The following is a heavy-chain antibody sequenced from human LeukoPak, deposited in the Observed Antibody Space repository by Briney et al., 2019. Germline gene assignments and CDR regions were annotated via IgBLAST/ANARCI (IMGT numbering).Heavy chain of an antibody. Sequence: SQTLSLTCSVSGGSFTSGPYYWNWIRQPAGKGLEWIGRIYTSGNTNYSPSLKSRVTISVDKSKNQFSLKLSSVTAADTAVYYCAGTDTSGYDRFDYWGQGALVTVSS. J-gene: IGHJ4*02. CDR3: AGTDTSGYDRFDY. V-gene: IGHV4-61*02. CDR1: GGSFTSGPYY. CDR2: IYTSGNT. D-gene: IGHD3-22*01.